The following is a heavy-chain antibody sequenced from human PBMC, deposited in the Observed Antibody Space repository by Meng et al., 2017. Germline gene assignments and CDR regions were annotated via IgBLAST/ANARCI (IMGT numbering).Heavy chain of an antibody. J-gene: IGHJ4*02. CDR3: VLWFGELSFDY. D-gene: IGHD3-10*01. CDR2: IIPIFGTA. Sequence: QLQLVQSGAEVKKPGSSVKVSCKASGGTFSSYAISWVRQAPGQGLEWMGGIIPIFGTANYAQKFQGRVTITADESTSTAYMELRSLRSDDTAVYYCVLWFGELSFDYWGQGTLVTVSS. V-gene: IGHV1-69*01. CDR1: GGTFSSYA.